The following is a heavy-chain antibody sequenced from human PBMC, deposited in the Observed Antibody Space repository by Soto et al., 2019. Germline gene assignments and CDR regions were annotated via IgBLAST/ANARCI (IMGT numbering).Heavy chain of an antibody. CDR1: GFTFSSYA. Sequence: QVQLVESGGGVVQPGRSLRLCCAASGFTFSSYAMHWVRQAPGKGLEWVAVISYDGSNKYYADSVKGRFTISRDNSKNTLYLQMNSLRAEDTAVYYCASGSPYGSGSYYMSGMDVWGQGTTVTVSS. CDR2: ISYDGSNK. V-gene: IGHV3-30-3*01. D-gene: IGHD3-10*01. CDR3: ASGSPYGSGSYYMSGMDV. J-gene: IGHJ6*02.